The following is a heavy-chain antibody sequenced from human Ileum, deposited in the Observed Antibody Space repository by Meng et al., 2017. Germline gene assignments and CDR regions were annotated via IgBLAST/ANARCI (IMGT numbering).Heavy chain of an antibody. Sequence: ESGPGSGKATETLSITCSVSGSPISVVRFWSWVRQSPGKGLEWIGQIDHLGIAYYKPSLKSRVTMSIDQSKSQFSLRLTSVSAADTAVYYCARHGGYYQDFWGQGTLVTVSS. CDR3: ARHGGYYQDF. D-gene: IGHD4-23*01. CDR2: IDHLGIA. J-gene: IGHJ4*02. V-gene: IGHV4-4*02. CDR1: GSPISVVRF.